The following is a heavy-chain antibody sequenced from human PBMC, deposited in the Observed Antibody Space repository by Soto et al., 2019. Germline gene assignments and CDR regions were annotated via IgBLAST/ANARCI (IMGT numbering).Heavy chain of an antibody. Sequence: QVQLVESGGGVVQPGRSLRLSCAASGFTFSNHGMHWVRQAPGKGLEWVAVVWYDGSNKYYADYVKGRFTISRDNSKNTLYLQMNSLRAEDTAVYYCARDAGSSGYYHFDYWGQGTLVTVSS. J-gene: IGHJ4*02. CDR1: GFTFSNHG. CDR3: ARDAGSSGYYHFDY. CDR2: VWYDGSNK. V-gene: IGHV3-33*01. D-gene: IGHD3-22*01.